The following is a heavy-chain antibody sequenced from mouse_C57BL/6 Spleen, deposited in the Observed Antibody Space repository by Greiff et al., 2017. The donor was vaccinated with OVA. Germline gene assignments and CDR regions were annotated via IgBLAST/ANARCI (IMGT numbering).Heavy chain of an antibody. V-gene: IGHV5-16*01. D-gene: IGHD1-1*01. Sequence: EVQLQESEGGLVQPGSSMKLSCTASGFTFSDYYMAWVRQVPEKGLEWVANINYDGSSTYYLDSLKSRFIISRDNAKNILYLQMSSLKSEDTATYYCARDSITNAMDYWGQGTSVTVSS. J-gene: IGHJ4*01. CDR2: INYDGSST. CDR1: GFTFSDYY. CDR3: ARDSITNAMDY.